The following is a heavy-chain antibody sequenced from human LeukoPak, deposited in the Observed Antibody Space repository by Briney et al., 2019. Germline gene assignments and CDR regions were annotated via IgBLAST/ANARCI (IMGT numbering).Heavy chain of an antibody. CDR1: GFTFSSYW. CDR2: INSYGSST. D-gene: IGHD6-19*01. J-gene: IGHJ3*02. Sequence: GGSLRLSCAASGFTFSSYWVQWVRQAPGKGLVWVSRINSYGSSTSYADSVKGRFPISRDNAKNTVYLQMNSLTAEDTTVYYCARGGFLAVAGTAAFDIWGQGTMVTVSS. V-gene: IGHV3-74*01. CDR3: ARGGFLAVAGTAAFDI.